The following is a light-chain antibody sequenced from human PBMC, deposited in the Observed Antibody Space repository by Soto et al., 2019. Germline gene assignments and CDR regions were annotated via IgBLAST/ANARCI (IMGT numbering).Light chain of an antibody. CDR3: QSYDSSLSGRQV. Sequence: QSVLTQPPSVSGAPGQRVTISCTGSSSNIGAGYDVHWYQQLPGTAPKLLIYGNSNRPSGVPDRFSGSKSGTSASLAITGLQAEVEADYYCQSYDSSLSGRQVFGGGTKLTVL. CDR2: GNS. V-gene: IGLV1-40*01. J-gene: IGLJ2*01. CDR1: SSNIGAGYD.